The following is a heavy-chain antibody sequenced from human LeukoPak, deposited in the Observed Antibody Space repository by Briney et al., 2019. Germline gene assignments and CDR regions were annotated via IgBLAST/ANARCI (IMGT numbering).Heavy chain of an antibody. CDR3: ARGSGIYDSSGYGLQH. Sequence: PGGSLRLSCAASGFTFSSYAMSWVRQAPGKGLEWVSAISGSGGSTYYADSVKGRFTISRHNSNNTLYLQMNSLRAEDTAVYYCARGSGIYDSSGYGLQHWGQGTLVTVSS. CDR1: GFTFSSYA. V-gene: IGHV3-23*01. J-gene: IGHJ1*01. D-gene: IGHD3-22*01. CDR2: ISGSGGST.